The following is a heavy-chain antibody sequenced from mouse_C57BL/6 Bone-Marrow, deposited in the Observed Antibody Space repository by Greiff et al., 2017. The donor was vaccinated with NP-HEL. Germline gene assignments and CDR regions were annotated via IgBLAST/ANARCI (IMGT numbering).Heavy chain of an antibody. D-gene: IGHD1-1*02. CDR1: GYSITSGYY. V-gene: IGHV3-6*01. CDR3: AREEVWFFDY. Sequence: EVKLQESGPGLVKPSQSLSLTCSVTGYSITSGYYWNWIRQFPGNKLEWMGYISYDGSNNYNPSLKNRISITRDTSKNQFFLKLNSVTTEDTATYYCAREEVWFFDYWGQGTTLTVSS. J-gene: IGHJ2*01. CDR2: ISYDGSN.